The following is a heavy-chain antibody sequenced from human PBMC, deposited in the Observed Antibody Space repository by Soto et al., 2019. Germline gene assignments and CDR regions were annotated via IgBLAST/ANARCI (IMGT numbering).Heavy chain of an antibody. CDR2: ISSSSSTI. CDR1: GFTFSSYS. J-gene: IGHJ6*03. Sequence: EVQLVESGGGLVQPGGSLRLSCAASGFTFSSYSMNWVRQAPGKGLEWVSYISSSSSTIYYADSVKGRFTISRDNAKNALYLQPNSLRAGDTAVYYCARDHVFRECGELSPYYYYYYLDVWGKGTTVTVSS. D-gene: IGHD3-16*02. CDR3: ARDHVFRECGELSPYYYYYYLDV. V-gene: IGHV3-48*01.